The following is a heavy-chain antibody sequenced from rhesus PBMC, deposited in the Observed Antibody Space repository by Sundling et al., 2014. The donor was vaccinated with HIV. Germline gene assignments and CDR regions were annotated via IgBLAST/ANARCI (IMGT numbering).Heavy chain of an antibody. CDR1: GGSISSSNW. CDR2: IYGSGETT. J-gene: IGHJ4*01. CDR3: ARVPYDQSGNFDY. D-gene: IGHD3-22*01. Sequence: QVQLQESGPAVVKPSETLSLTCAVSGGSISSSNWWSWIRQAPGKGLDWIGRIYGSGETTDYNPSLKSRVTISVDASKNQFSLKLSSVTAADTAVYYCARVPYDQSGNFDYWGQGVLITVSS. V-gene: IGHV4-93*02.